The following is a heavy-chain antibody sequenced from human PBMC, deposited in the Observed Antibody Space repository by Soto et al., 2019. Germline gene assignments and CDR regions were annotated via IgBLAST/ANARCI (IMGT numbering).Heavy chain of an antibody. V-gene: IGHV4-39*01. CDR1: GGCIRTGVFY. Sequence: SETLSLTCSACGGCIRTGVFYGCWILHPPGKGLEWIGSTYYSCLTFYTPSLKSLCTMSLDTSKNQFSLNFDSVTAADTAVYYCARLPAEPTVAAGGMDVWGQGTTVTVSS. CDR2: TYYSCLT. J-gene: IGHJ6*02. CDR3: ARLPAEPTVAAGGMDV. D-gene: IGHD6-13*01.